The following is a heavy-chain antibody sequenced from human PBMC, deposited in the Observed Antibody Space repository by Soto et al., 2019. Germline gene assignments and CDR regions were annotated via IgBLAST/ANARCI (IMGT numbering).Heavy chain of an antibody. J-gene: IGHJ5*02. CDR2: IYYTGST. V-gene: IGHV4-39*07. D-gene: IGHD3-3*01. CDR1: GVSISSSNYH. Sequence: PSETLSLTCTVSGVSISSSNYHWGWIRQPPGKGLEWIGSIYYTGSTHYNPSLKSRVTVSADTSKNQFSLRLSLRSDDTAIYYCARDPHEFWTSYWFDPWGQGTPVTVSS. CDR3: ARDPHEFWTSYWFDP.